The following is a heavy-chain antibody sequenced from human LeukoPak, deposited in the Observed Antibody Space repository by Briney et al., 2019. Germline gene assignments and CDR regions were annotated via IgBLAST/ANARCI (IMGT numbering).Heavy chain of an antibody. J-gene: IGHJ4*02. CDR2: IGASGSHT. Sequence: PGGSLRLSCAASGFTFSIHGMNWDRQAPGKGLEWVSGIGASGSHTYFADSVKGRFSISRDNSKNTVYLQMNSLRAGDTALYFCARDLSSLGLDDWGQGTLVTVSS. V-gene: IGHV3-23*01. D-gene: IGHD7-27*01. CDR3: ARDLSSLGLDD. CDR1: GFTFSIHG.